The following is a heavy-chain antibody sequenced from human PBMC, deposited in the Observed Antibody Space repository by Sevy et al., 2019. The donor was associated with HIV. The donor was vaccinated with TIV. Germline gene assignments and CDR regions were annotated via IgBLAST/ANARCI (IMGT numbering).Heavy chain of an antibody. Sequence: GGSLRLSCTASGLTFSSYWMHWVRQAPGKGLVWVSRINSDGSSTSYADSVKGRFTISRDNAKNTLYLQMNSLRAEDTAVYYCARLGDMITFGGVIVKWGQGTLVTVSS. CDR3: ARLGDMITFGGVIVK. V-gene: IGHV3-74*01. CDR2: INSDGSST. D-gene: IGHD3-16*02. CDR1: GLTFSSYW. J-gene: IGHJ4*02.